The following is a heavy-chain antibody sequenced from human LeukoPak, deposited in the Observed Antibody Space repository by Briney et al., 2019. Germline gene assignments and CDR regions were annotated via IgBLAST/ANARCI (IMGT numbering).Heavy chain of an antibody. J-gene: IGHJ6*04. Sequence: SETLSLTCTVSGGSISSYYWSWIRQPPGKGLEWIGNIYTSGSTNYNPSLKSRVTISIDTSKNQFSLKMSSVTAADTAVYYCARTEGGVLCSRMDVWGKGTTVTVSS. CDR2: IYTSGST. D-gene: IGHD2-21*01. V-gene: IGHV4-4*09. CDR1: GGSISSYY. CDR3: ARTEGGVLCSRMDV.